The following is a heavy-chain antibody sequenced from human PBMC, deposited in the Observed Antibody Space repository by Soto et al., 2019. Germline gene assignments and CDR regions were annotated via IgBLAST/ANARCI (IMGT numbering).Heavy chain of an antibody. Sequence: QVLLMQSGAEVKKPGASVKGSCKASGYKFGDYYVHWVRQAPGQGLEWMGWINPKRGSTNYLQRFQGRVTMTRDTSTRAAYMELNSLRSDDTANYYCARAHVLRSGSLVRGIFTRWLDSGGQGTKVPASP. J-gene: IGHJ5*01. D-gene: IGHD3-10*01. CDR3: ARAHVLRSGSLVRGIFTRWLDS. CDR1: GYKFGDYY. CDR2: INPKRGST. V-gene: IGHV1-2*02.